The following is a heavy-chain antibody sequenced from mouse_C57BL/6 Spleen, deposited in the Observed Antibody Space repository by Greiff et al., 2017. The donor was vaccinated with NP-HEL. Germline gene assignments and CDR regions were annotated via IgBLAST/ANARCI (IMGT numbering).Heavy chain of an antibody. Sequence: EVMLVESGGGLVKPGGSLKLSCAASGFTFSDYGMHWVRQAPEKGLEWVAYISSGSSTIYYADTVKGRFTISRDNAKNILFLQMTSLRSEDTAMCYCARGDYGNLWFAYWGQGTLVTVSA. J-gene: IGHJ3*01. CDR2: ISSGSSTI. CDR3: ARGDYGNLWFAY. V-gene: IGHV5-17*01. D-gene: IGHD2-1*01. CDR1: GFTFSDYG.